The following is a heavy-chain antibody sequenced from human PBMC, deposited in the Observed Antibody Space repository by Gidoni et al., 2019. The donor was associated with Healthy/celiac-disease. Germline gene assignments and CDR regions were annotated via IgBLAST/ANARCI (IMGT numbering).Heavy chain of an antibody. V-gene: IGHV3-48*04. CDR1: GFTVSSYS. Sequence: EVQLVESGGGVVQPVGSLRLSCAASGFTVSSYSMNWVRQAPGKGLEWVSYISSSSSTIYYADSVKGRFTISRDNAKNSLYLQMNSLRAEDTAVYYCARMTTVVTPDDGGQGTLVTVSS. D-gene: IGHD4-17*01. CDR3: ARMTTVVTPDD. CDR2: ISSSSSTI. J-gene: IGHJ4*02.